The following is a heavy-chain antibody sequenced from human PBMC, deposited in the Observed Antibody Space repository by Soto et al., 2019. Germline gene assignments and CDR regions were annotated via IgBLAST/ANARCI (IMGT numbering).Heavy chain of an antibody. D-gene: IGHD2-15*01. Sequence: QITLNESGPTLVKPTQTLTLTCTFSGFLLSTSGVGVGWIRQPPGKALEWLALIYWDDDKRYSPSLKSRLTITKDTSKNQVVLTTTNMDPVDTATYYCAHVPYCSAGSCHVDYWGQGTLVTVPS. CDR2: IYWDDDK. V-gene: IGHV2-5*02. CDR1: GFLLSTSGVG. J-gene: IGHJ4*02. CDR3: AHVPYCSAGSCHVDY.